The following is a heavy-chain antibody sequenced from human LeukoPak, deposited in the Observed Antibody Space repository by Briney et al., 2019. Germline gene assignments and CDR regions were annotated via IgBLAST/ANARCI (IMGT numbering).Heavy chain of an antibody. Sequence: ASVKVSCKASGYTFTSYGISWVRQAPGQGLEWMGWVSADNGNTNYAQKFQGRVTMTTDTSTSTAYMELRSLRSDDTAVYYCAKEVDYFDSRGYYGDAFDIWGQGTMVTVSS. CDR2: VSADNGNT. J-gene: IGHJ3*02. CDR3: AKEVDYFDSRGYYGDAFDI. V-gene: IGHV1-18*01. D-gene: IGHD3-22*01. CDR1: GYTFTSYG.